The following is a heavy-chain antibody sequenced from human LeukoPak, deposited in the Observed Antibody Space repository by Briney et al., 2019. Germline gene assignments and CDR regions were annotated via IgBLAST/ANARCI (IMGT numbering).Heavy chain of an antibody. CDR2: VNPSGGNT. J-gene: IGHJ4*02. Sequence: EASVKVSCKASGYTFTNYYLHWVRQAPGQGLEWMGIVNPSGGNTNYAQNFQGRVTMTRDASTSTVFMELSSLRHEDTAVYYCARGPGRRYFDYWGQGTLVTISS. V-gene: IGHV1-46*01. CDR3: ARGPGRRYFDY. CDR1: GYTFTNYY.